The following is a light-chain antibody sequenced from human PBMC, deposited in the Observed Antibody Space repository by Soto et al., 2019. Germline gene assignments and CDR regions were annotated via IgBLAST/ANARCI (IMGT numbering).Light chain of an antibody. J-gene: IGKJ1*01. V-gene: IGKV3-15*01. CDR3: QHYNDWPPTWT. Sequence: EIVMTQSPATLSVSPGERATLSCRASQSVSSKLAWYQQKPRQAPRVLIFGASTRATGIPARFSGSGSGTEFTLTISSLQSEDFAVYYCQHYNDWPPTWTFGQGTRVEIK. CDR1: QSVSSK. CDR2: GAS.